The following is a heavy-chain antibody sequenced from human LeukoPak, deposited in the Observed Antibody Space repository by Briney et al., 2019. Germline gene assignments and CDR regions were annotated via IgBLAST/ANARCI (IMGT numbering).Heavy chain of an antibody. D-gene: IGHD1-26*01. CDR1: GGTFSSYA. V-gene: IGHV1-69*04. J-gene: IGHJ4*02. Sequence: SVKVSCKASGGTFSSYAISWVRQAPGQGLEWMGRIIPILGIANYAQKFQGRVTITADKSTSTAYMELSSLRSEDTAVYYCASVHSSPPELYYFDYWGQGTLVTVSS. CDR3: ASVHSSPPELYYFDY. CDR2: IIPILGIA.